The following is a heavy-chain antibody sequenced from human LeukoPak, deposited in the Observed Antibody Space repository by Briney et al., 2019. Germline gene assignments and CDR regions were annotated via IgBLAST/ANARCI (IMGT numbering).Heavy chain of an antibody. CDR3: ATLAVAGGQYYFDY. CDR2: VDPEDGET. Sequence: ASVKVSCKVSGYTFTDYYMHWVPQAPGKGLEWMGLVDPEDGETIYAEKFQGRVTITADTSTDTAYMELSSLRSEDTAVYYCATLAVAGGQYYFDYWGQGTLVTASS. D-gene: IGHD6-19*01. J-gene: IGHJ4*02. V-gene: IGHV1-69-2*01. CDR1: GYTFTDYY.